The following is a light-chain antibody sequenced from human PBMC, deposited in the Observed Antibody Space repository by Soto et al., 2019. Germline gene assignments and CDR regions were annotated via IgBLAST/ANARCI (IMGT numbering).Light chain of an antibody. CDR3: QQYNDWPPA. J-gene: IGKJ4*01. V-gene: IGKV3-15*01. CDR1: QSVSSK. Sequence: ETVMTQSPATLSLSPGAIATLSLTASQSVSSKLVWYQQKPGQAPRFLIYGASTRATGIPARFRGSGSGTEFTLTIDSLQSEDFAVYYCQQYNDWPPAFGGGTKVDIK. CDR2: GAS.